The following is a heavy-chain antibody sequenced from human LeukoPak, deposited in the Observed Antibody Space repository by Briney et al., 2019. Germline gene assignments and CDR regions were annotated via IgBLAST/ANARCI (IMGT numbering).Heavy chain of an antibody. CDR3: ARAPYYYDSSGYYYLDY. Sequence: SETLSLTCTVSGGSIISDGYYWSWIRHHPGKGLEWIGYIYYSGNTYYNPSLKSRVTIQGDPSKNHCSLKLSSVTAADTAVYYCARAPYYYDSSGYYYLDYWGQGTLVTVSS. CDR1: GGSIISDGYY. J-gene: IGHJ4*02. CDR2: IYYSGNT. V-gene: IGHV4-31*03. D-gene: IGHD3-22*01.